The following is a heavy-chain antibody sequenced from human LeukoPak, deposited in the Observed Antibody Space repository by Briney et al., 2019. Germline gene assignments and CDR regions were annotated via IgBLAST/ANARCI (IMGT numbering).Heavy chain of an antibody. CDR2: IIPIFGTA. CDR1: GGTFSSYA. J-gene: IGHJ3*02. Sequence: EASVKVSCKASGGTFSSYAISWVRQAPGQGLEWMGGIIPIFGTANYAQKFQGRVTITADKSTSTAYMELSSLRSEDTAVYYCARGGSGSYYVSDAFDIWGQGTMVTVSS. V-gene: IGHV1-69*06. D-gene: IGHD1-26*01. CDR3: ARGGSGSYYVSDAFDI.